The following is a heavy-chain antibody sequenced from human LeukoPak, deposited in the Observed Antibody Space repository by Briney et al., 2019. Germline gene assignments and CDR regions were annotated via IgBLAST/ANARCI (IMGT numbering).Heavy chain of an antibody. CDR3: AKDYLLLRHYYFDY. CDR1: LFTFTTYV. Sequence: RSLRLSCAASLFTFTTYVMHCVRQSPSNRLEAVAVISYDGSNKYYANSLNARFTISRDNSKNTLYLHMKRVRAEDTAVYYRAKDYLLLRHYYFDYWGQGTLVTVSS. V-gene: IGHV3-30*18. D-gene: IGHD1-26*01. J-gene: IGHJ4*02. CDR2: ISYDGSNK.